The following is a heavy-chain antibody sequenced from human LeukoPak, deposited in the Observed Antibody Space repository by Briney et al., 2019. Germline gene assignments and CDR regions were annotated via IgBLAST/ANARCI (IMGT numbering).Heavy chain of an antibody. J-gene: IGHJ4*02. V-gene: IGHV3-9*01. CDR2: ISWDSGAI. Sequence: TGGSLRLSCAVSGFTFSGFAMQWVRQAPGKALEWVSGISWDSGAIGYADSVKGRFTISRDNAKNSLYLQMNSLRPEDTALYSCAKDFRGNHYFDYWGQGTLVTVSS. CDR1: GFTFSGFA. D-gene: IGHD5-12*01. CDR3: AKDFRGNHYFDY.